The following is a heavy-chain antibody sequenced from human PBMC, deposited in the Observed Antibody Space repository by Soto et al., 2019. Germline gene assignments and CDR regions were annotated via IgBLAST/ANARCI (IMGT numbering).Heavy chain of an antibody. D-gene: IGHD3-10*01. Sequence: QVQLVESGGGVVQPGRSLRLSCAASGFTFSSYGMHWVRQAPGKGLEWVAVIWYDGSNKYYADSVKGRFTISRDNCKNTLYLQMNSLRAEDTAVYYCARDTARDKVRIYYGMDVWGQGTTVTVSS. CDR3: ARDTARDKVRIYYGMDV. CDR1: GFTFSSYG. V-gene: IGHV3-33*01. J-gene: IGHJ6*02. CDR2: IWYDGSNK.